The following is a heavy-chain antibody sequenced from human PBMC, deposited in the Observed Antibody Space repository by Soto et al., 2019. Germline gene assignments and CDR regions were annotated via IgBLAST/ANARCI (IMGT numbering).Heavy chain of an antibody. D-gene: IGHD2-8*01. J-gene: IGHJ5*02. V-gene: IGHV4-30-4*01. CDR3: ARGGYAGDWFDP. Sequence: LSLTCTVSGGSISSGDYYWSWIRQPPGKGLEWIGYIYYSGSTYYNPSLKSRVTISVDTSKNQFSLKLSSVTAADTAVYYCARGGYAGDWFDPWGQGTLVTVSS. CDR1: GGSISSGDYY. CDR2: IYYSGST.